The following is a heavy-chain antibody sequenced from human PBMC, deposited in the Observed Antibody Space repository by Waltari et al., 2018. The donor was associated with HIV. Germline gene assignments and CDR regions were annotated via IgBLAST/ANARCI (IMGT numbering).Heavy chain of an antibody. Sequence: QVQLQESGPGLVKPSETLSLTCTVSVGSISTYYWTWIRQPPEKGLEWIWYIHHTGSTQLNPSHKTSVTTSPATPTNQCSLTLKLVITADSAVYYGAREPYNSARADSYDGWGQGTVVPVSS. V-gene: IGHV4-59*01. D-gene: IGHD3-22*01. J-gene: IGHJ3*01. CDR1: VGSISTYY. CDR3: AREPYNSARADSYDG. CDR2: IHHTGST.